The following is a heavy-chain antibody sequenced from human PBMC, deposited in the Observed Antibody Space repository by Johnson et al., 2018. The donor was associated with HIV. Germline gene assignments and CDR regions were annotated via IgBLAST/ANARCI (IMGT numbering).Heavy chain of an antibody. V-gene: IGHV3-9*01. D-gene: IGHD3-22*01. CDR2: SSGNSGSI. CDR3: AKDLYYYDSSGYFAFDI. Sequence: VQLVESGGGLVQPGRSLRLSCAASGFTFDDYAMHWVRQAPGKGLEWVSGSSGNSGSIGYADSVKGRFTISRDKAKNSLYLQMNSLRAEDTALYYCAKDLYYYDSSGYFAFDIWGQGTMVTVSS. J-gene: IGHJ3*02. CDR1: GFTFDDYA.